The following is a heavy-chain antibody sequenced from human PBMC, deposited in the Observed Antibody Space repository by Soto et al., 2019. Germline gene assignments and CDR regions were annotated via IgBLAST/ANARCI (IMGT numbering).Heavy chain of an antibody. CDR1: GGSISSGDYY. Sequence: PSETLSLTCTVSGGSISSGDYYWSWIRQPPGKGLEWIGYIYYSGSTNYNPSLKSRVTISVDTSKNQFSLKLSSVTAADTAVYYCARYTPLKVQLDRGPQFDYWGQGTLVTVSS. CDR3: ARYTPLKVQLDRGPQFDY. J-gene: IGHJ4*02. V-gene: IGHV4-61*08. CDR2: IYYSGST. D-gene: IGHD1-1*01.